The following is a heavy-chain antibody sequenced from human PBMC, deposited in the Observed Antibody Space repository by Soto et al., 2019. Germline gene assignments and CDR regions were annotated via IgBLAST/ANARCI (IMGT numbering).Heavy chain of an antibody. CDR3: AREAAAGTIDWFDP. CDR1: GFTFSTYS. D-gene: IGHD6-13*01. V-gene: IGHV3-21*01. J-gene: IGHJ5*02. Sequence: KPGGSLRLSCAASGFTFSTYSMNWVRQAPGKGLEWVSSISSSGGYIHYTDSVKGRFTISRDNAKNSLYLQMNSLRAEDTAVYYCAREAAAGTIDWFDPWGQGTLVTV. CDR2: ISSSGGYI.